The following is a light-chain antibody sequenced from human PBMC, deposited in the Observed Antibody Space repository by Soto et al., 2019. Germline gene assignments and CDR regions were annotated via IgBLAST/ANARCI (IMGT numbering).Light chain of an antibody. CDR1: QSFSSN. V-gene: IGKV3-15*01. CDR3: QQYYNCPLP. CDR2: GTS. J-gene: IGKJ4*01. Sequence: ELVMTQSPATLSVSPGERATLSCRASQSFSSNVAWYQQKPGQAPRLLIYGTSTRVTGIPARFSGSGSGTEFTLTFSSLPSEDFAVYHCQQYYNCPLPFGGGTKVEIK.